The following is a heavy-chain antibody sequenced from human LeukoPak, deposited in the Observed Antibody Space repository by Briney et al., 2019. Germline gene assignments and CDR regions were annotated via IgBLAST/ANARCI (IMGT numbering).Heavy chain of an antibody. Sequence: GGSLRLSCAASGFTFSSYSMNRVRQAPGKGLEWVSSISSSSSYIYYADSVKGRFTISRDNAKNSLYLQMNSLRAEDTAVYYCARGSITIFGVVIYGYFDYWGQGTLVTVSS. J-gene: IGHJ4*02. V-gene: IGHV3-21*01. CDR3: ARGSITIFGVVIYGYFDY. CDR2: ISSSSSYI. D-gene: IGHD3-3*01. CDR1: GFTFSSYS.